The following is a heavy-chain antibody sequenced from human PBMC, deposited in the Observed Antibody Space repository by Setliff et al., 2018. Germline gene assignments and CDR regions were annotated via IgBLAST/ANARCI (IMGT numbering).Heavy chain of an antibody. CDR2: ISADGIAT. J-gene: IGHJ5*02. CDR1: GFTFSNHW. Sequence: PGGSLRLSCAASGFTFSNHWMHWVRQTPGKGLVWVSRISADGIATIYADSVKGRFTISRDNSKNTLYLQMNSLRADDTAVYYCVPQGPGYGNGWWTNWFDPWGQGTLVTVSS. CDR3: VPQGPGYGNGWWTNWFDP. V-gene: IGHV3-74*01. D-gene: IGHD6-19*01.